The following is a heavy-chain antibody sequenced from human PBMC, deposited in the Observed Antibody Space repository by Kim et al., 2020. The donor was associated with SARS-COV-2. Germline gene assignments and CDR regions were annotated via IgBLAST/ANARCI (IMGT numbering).Heavy chain of an antibody. Sequence: GGSLRLSCVASGFTFSSYWMHWVRQAPGKGLVWVSRVNSDGSSTSYADSVKGRFTISRDNARNTLYLQMNSLRAEDTAVYYCASLSPWSVLDNFYYWGQG. CDR2: VNSDGSST. CDR3: ASLSPWSVLDNFYY. CDR1: GFTFSSYW. D-gene: IGHD3-3*01. V-gene: IGHV3-74*01. J-gene: IGHJ4*02.